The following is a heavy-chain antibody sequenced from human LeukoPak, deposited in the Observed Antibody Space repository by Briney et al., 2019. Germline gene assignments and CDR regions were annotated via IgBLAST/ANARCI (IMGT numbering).Heavy chain of an antibody. J-gene: IGHJ4*02. Sequence: ASETLSLTCTVSGGSISSYYWSWIRQPPGKGLEWIGYIYYSGSTKYNPSLKSRVTISVDTSKNQFSLKLNSVTAADTAVYYCARRKGASSHFDYWGQGTLVTVSS. V-gene: IGHV4-59*08. CDR3: ARRKGASSHFDY. CDR2: IYYSGST. D-gene: IGHD3-16*01. CDR1: GGSISSYY.